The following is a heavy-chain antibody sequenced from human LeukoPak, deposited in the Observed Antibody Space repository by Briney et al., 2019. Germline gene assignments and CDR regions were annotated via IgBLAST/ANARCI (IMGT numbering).Heavy chain of an antibody. J-gene: IGHJ4*02. CDR2: TYYRSKWFN. D-gene: IGHD5-24*01. CDR3: ARERSLDGYNLFDY. V-gene: IGHV6-1*01. Sequence: SQTLSLTCVISGDSVSSYSAVWSWIRQSPSRGLEWLGRTYYRSKWFNDYALSVKSRMTINPDTSKNQISLQLNSVTPGDTAVYFCARERSLDGYNLFDYWGQGTLVTVSS. CDR1: GDSVSSYSAV.